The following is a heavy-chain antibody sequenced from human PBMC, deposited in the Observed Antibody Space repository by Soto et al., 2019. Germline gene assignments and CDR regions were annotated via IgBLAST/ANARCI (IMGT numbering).Heavy chain of an antibody. Sequence: GASVKVSCKASGYTFTSYGISWVRRAPGQGLEWMGWISAYNGNTNYAQKLQGRVTMTTYTSTSTAYMELRSLRSDDTAVYYCARDPPDYDYVWGGYRPRAPYFDYWGQGTLVTVSS. CDR1: GYTFTSYG. CDR3: ARDPPDYDYVWGGYRPRAPYFDY. CDR2: ISAYNGNT. J-gene: IGHJ4*02. V-gene: IGHV1-18*01. D-gene: IGHD3-16*02.